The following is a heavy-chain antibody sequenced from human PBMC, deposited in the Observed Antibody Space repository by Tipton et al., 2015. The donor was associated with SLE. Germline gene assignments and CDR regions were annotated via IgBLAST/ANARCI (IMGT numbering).Heavy chain of an antibody. CDR1: GFTFSGYG. J-gene: IGHJ4*02. CDR3: ATEAEIAALDY. D-gene: IGHD6-13*01. V-gene: IGHV3-33*08. Sequence: QLVQSGGGVVQPGRSLRLSCAASGFTFSGYGMHWVRQAPGKGLEWVAVIWYDGSNEYYADSVKGRLTISRDNSKSTLYLQMNSLRTEDTAIYYCATEAEIAALDYWGQGTLVTVSS. CDR2: IWYDGSNE.